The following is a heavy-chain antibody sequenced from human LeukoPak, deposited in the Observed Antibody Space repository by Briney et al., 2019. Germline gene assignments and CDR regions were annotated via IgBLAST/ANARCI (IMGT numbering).Heavy chain of an antibody. V-gene: IGHV4-59*11. CDR1: GDSISSHY. CDR3: ASSSGYDFWSGPENY. J-gene: IGHJ4*02. CDR2: IYYSGST. Sequence: SETLSLTCTVSGDSISSHYRSWIRQPPGKGLEWIGYIYYSGSTNYNPSLKSRVTISVDTSKNQFSLKLSSVTAADTAVYYCASSSGYDFWSGPENYWGQGTLVTVSS. D-gene: IGHD3-3*01.